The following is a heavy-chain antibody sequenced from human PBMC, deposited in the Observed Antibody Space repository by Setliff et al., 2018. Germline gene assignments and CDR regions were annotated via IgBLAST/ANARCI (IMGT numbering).Heavy chain of an antibody. CDR3: ARDHAYGSRFYYYYYGMDV. D-gene: IGHD3-10*01. CDR1: GFTFSSYW. J-gene: IGHJ6*02. Sequence: GGSLRLSCAASGFTFSSYWMSWVRQAPGKGLEWVANIKQDGSEKYYVDSVKGRFTISRDNAKNPLYLQMNSLRAEDTAVYYCARDHAYGSRFYYYYYGMDVWGQGTTVTVSS. V-gene: IGHV3-7*01. CDR2: IKQDGSEK.